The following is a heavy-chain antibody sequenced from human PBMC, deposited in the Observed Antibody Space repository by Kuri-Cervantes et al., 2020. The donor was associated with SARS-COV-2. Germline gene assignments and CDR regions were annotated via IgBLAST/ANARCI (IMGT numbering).Heavy chain of an antibody. Sequence: ASVKVSCKLSGYTLTELSMHWVRQAPGKGLEWMGGFDPEDGETIYAQKCQGRVTMTEDTSTDTAYMELSSLRSEDTAVYYCATAGTKAMALFDYWGQGTLVTVSS. D-gene: IGHD5-18*01. CDR3: ATAGTKAMALFDY. CDR2: FDPEDGET. V-gene: IGHV1-24*01. J-gene: IGHJ4*02. CDR1: GYTLTELS.